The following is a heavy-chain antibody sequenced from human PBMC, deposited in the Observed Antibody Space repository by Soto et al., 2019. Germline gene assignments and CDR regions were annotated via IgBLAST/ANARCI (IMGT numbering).Heavy chain of an antibody. J-gene: IGHJ4*02. V-gene: IGHV1-2*04. D-gene: IGHD3-3*01. CDR3: AREYFHYDFWSGYSGVVSYFDY. CDR1: GYTFTGYY. CDR2: INPNSGGT. Sequence: QVQLVQSGAEVKKPGASVKVSCKASGYTFTGYYMHWVRQAPGQGLEWMGWINPNSGGTNYAQKFQGWVTMTRDTSISTAYMELSRLRSDDTAVYYRAREYFHYDFWSGYSGVVSYFDYWGQGTLVTVSS.